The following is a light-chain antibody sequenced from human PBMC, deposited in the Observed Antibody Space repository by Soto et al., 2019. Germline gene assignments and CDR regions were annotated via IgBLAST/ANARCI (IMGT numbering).Light chain of an antibody. CDR1: NSNIGSNT. CDR2: NNI. V-gene: IGLV1-44*01. CDR3: AAWDDSLDGHVV. J-gene: IGLJ7*01. Sequence: QSVLTQPPSASGTPGQKVTISCSGSNSNIGSNTVSWFQQLPGRAPKLLLYNNIYRPPGVPDRFAGSESGTPVSLAISGLQSEDEGDYYCAAWDDSLDGHVVFGGGTQLTVL.